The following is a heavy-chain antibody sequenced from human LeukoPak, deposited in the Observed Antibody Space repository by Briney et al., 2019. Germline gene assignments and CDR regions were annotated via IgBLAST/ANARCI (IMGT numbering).Heavy chain of an antibody. Sequence: GASVKVSCKVSGYTLTELSMHWVRQAPGKGLEWMGGFDPEDGETIYAQKFQGRVTMAEDTSTDTAYMELSSLRSEDTAVYYCATTPSPDYGDYFPPNCWGQGTLVTVSS. CDR2: FDPEDGET. V-gene: IGHV1-24*01. CDR3: ATTPSPDYGDYFPPNC. CDR1: GYTLTELS. J-gene: IGHJ4*02. D-gene: IGHD4-17*01.